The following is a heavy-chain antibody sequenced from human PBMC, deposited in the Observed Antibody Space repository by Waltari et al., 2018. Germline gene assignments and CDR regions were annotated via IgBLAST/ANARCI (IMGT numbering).Heavy chain of an antibody. CDR2: ISASVDRT. Sequence: LLESGGGLAQPGGSLRLSCAASGFHFSLYAMSWVRQAPWNGLEWFSAISASVDRTYYADSVKGRLTISRDNSNNTLYLQLSSLRADDTAIYYCATPTWYADYRFAFWGQGTLVTVSS. CDR3: ATPTWYADYRFAF. V-gene: IGHV3-23*01. J-gene: IGHJ4*02. CDR1: GFHFSLYA. D-gene: IGHD4-17*01.